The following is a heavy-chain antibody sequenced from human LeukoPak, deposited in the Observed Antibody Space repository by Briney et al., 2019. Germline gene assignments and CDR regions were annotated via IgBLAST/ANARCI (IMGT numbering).Heavy chain of an antibody. CDR2: INHSGST. CDR3: ARGSSRYYYDGSGYYYFDY. CDR1: GGSFSGYY. D-gene: IGHD3-22*01. V-gene: IGHV4-34*01. J-gene: IGHJ4*02. Sequence: SETLSLTCAVYGGSFSGYYWSWMRQPPGKGLEWIGEINHSGSTNYNPSLKSRVTISVDTSKNQFSLKLSSVTAADTAVYYCARGSSRYYYDGSGYYYFDYWGQGTLVTVSS.